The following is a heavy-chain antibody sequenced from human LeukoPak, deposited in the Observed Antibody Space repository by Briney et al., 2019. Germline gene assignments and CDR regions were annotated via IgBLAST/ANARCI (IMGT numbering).Heavy chain of an antibody. V-gene: IGHV4-59*08. CDR2: ISYSGST. Sequence: PSETLSLTCTVSGGSITSYHWGWIRQPPGKGLEWIGYISYSGSTNYNPSLKSRVTISVDTSKNQFSLKLSSVTAADTAVYYCARQKEGCSGGSCYTGDLDAFDIWGQGTMVTVSS. D-gene: IGHD2-15*01. CDR1: GGSITSYH. J-gene: IGHJ3*02. CDR3: ARQKEGCSGGSCYTGDLDAFDI.